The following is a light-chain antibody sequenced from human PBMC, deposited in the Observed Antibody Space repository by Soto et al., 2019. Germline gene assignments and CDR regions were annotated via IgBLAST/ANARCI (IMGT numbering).Light chain of an antibody. V-gene: IGLV2-14*01. J-gene: IGLJ2*01. CDR1: SSDVGGYDY. CDR3: SSYTTTSALV. CDR2: EVS. Sequence: ALTQPASVSGSPGQSITISCNGTSSDVGGYDYVSWDQHHPGKVPKLIIYEVSKRPSGVSHRFSGSKSGNTASLTISGLQTEDEADYYCSSYTTTSALVFGGGTKLTVL.